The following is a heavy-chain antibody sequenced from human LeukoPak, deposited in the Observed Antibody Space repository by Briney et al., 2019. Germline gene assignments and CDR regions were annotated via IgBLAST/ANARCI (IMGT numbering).Heavy chain of an antibody. Sequence: GGSLRLSCAASEFSVGSKYMTWVRQAPGKGLEWVSLIYSGDSTHYADSVKGRFTISRDNSKNTLYLQMNSLRAEDTAVYYCARGLSGYHNTGGQGTLVTVSS. D-gene: IGHD5-12*01. CDR2: IYSGDST. CDR3: ARGLSGYHNT. CDR1: EFSVGSKY. V-gene: IGHV3-66*01. J-gene: IGHJ4*02.